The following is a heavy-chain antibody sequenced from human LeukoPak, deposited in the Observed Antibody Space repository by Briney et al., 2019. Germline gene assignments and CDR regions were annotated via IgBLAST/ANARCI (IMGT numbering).Heavy chain of an antibody. D-gene: IGHD1-26*01. CDR3: AREICQWELLFDAAGMYYFDY. CDR1: SGSISTSNYY. V-gene: IGHV4-39*07. J-gene: IGHJ4*02. CDR2: IFYSGST. Sequence: SETLSLTCTVSSGSISTSNYYWGWVRQPPGKALEWIGNIFYSGSTYYSPSLKSRVTISLDTSRNQFSLKLNSVTAADTAVYYCAREICQWELLFDAAGMYYFDYWGQGTLVTVSS.